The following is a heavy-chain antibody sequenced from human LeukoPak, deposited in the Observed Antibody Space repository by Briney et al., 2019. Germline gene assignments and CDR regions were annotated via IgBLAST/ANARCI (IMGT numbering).Heavy chain of an antibody. V-gene: IGHV3-21*04. J-gene: IGHJ5*02. D-gene: IGHD3-10*01. Sequence: GGSLRLSCAASGFTFDNYSMNWVRQAPGKGLEWVSSISSSGFLRYYADSLKGRFTISRDNTKNSLYLQMNSLRAEDTALYYCAKGFGSGSYYNPAMVNWFDPWGQGTLVTVSS. CDR2: ISSSGFLR. CDR3: AKGFGSGSYYNPAMVNWFDP. CDR1: GFTFDNYS.